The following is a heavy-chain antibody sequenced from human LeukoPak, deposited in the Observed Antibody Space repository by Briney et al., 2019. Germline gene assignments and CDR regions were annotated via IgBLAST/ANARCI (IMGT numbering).Heavy chain of an antibody. CDR2: IYYSGST. D-gene: IGHD3-16*01. CDR1: GGSISSGGYS. J-gene: IGHJ6*03. CDR3: ARAGGVGWYYYMDV. Sequence: RSETLSLTCAVSGGSISSGGYSWSWIRRPPGKGLDRFGYIYYSGSTYYNPSLKSRVTISVDTSNNQFSLKLSSVTAADTAVYYCARAGGVGWYYYMDVWGKGTTVTVSS. V-gene: IGHV4-30-4*07.